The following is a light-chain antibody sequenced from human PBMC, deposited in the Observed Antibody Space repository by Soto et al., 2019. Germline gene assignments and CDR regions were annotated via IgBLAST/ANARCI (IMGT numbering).Light chain of an antibody. Sequence: EIVMTQSPGTLSGSPGGGATLSCRASQSVTSNLAWYQQKGGQAPRLLIYGTSTRATGVPARFSGSGSGTEFTLTISSQQSEDFAVYYCQQYDNWPYTFGQGTKLEIK. CDR1: QSVTSN. CDR2: GTS. CDR3: QQYDNWPYT. V-gene: IGKV3-15*01. J-gene: IGKJ2*01.